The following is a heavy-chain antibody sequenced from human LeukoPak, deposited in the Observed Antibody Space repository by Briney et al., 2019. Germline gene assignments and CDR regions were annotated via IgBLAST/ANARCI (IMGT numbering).Heavy chain of an antibody. V-gene: IGHV3-7*01. J-gene: IGHJ4*02. CDR2: IRQDGSEI. D-gene: IGHD6-19*01. CDR3: ARESRQWLVLGGVDY. CDR1: GFIFGSYW. Sequence: GSLRLSCTTSGFIFGSYWMNWVRQTPEKGLEWVATIRQDGSEIYYVDSVKGRFTISRDNAKNSLYLQMNSLRAEDTAVYYCARESRQWLVLGGVDYWGQGTLVTVSS.